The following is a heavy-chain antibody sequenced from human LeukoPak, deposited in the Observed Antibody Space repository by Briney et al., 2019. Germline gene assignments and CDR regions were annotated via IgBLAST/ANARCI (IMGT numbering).Heavy chain of an antibody. D-gene: IGHD3-22*01. Sequence: ASVKVSCKVSGYTFIDHYMHWVRQAPGQGLEWMGRINPNSGGTNYAQKFQGRVTMTRDTSISTAYMELSRLRSDDTAVYYCARAGTMIVVAPGYWGQGTLVTVSS. CDR2: INPNSGGT. CDR1: GYTFIDHY. CDR3: ARAGTMIVVAPGY. J-gene: IGHJ4*02. V-gene: IGHV1-2*06.